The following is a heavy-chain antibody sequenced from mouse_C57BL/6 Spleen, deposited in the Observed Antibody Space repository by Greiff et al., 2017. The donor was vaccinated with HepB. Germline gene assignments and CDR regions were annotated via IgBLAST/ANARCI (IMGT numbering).Heavy chain of an antibody. J-gene: IGHJ2*01. V-gene: IGHV1-53*01. Sequence: VQLQQPGTELVKPGASVKLSCKASGYTFTSYWMHWVKQRPGQGLEWIGNIKPSNGGTNYNEKFKSKATLTVDKSSSTAYMQLSSLTSEDSAVYYGARGGMVTTDYFDYWGQGTTLTVSS. CDR2: IKPSNGGT. CDR1: GYTFTSYW. CDR3: ARGGMVTTDYFDY. D-gene: IGHD2-2*01.